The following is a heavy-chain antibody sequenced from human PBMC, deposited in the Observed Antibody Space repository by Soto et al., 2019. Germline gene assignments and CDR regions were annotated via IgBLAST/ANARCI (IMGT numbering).Heavy chain of an antibody. CDR1: GFTFSNYA. CDR3: ASLPGAGMYYDSKLL. Sequence: QVQLVESGGGVVQPGRSLRLSCAASGFTFSNYAMHWVRQAPGKGLEWVAVISYDGSNKYYADSVKGRFTISRDNSKNTLYLQMNSLRAEDTAVYYCASLPGAGMYYDSKLLWGQGTLATVSS. CDR2: ISYDGSNK. J-gene: IGHJ4*02. D-gene: IGHD3-22*01. V-gene: IGHV3-30-3*01.